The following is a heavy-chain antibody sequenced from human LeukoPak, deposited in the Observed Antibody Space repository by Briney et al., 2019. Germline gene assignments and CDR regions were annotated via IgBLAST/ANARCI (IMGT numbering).Heavy chain of an antibody. CDR2: ISSSGSYI. CDR3: AGTYGSGSYPNY. Sequence: GGSLRLSCAASGFTFSNYDMNRVRQAPGKGLEWVSSISSSGSYIYYADSVKGRFAISRDNAKNSLYLQMYSLRAEDTAVYYCAGTYGSGSYPNYWGQGTLVTVSS. CDR1: GFTFSNYD. V-gene: IGHV3-21*01. J-gene: IGHJ4*02. D-gene: IGHD3-10*01.